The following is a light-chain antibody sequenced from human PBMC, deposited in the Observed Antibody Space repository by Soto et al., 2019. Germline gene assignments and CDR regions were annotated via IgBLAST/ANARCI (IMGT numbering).Light chain of an antibody. CDR3: QTGGAGIRV. J-gene: IGLJ3*02. CDR1: SGHSSSA. Sequence: QLVVTQSPSASASLGASVKLTCTLSSGHSSSAIAWHQQRPAKGPRFLMRLNSDGSHSKGDGIPDRFSGSSSGAERYLTISSLQSEDEADYYCQTGGAGIRVFGGGTKLTVL. V-gene: IGLV4-69*01. CDR2: LNSDGSH.